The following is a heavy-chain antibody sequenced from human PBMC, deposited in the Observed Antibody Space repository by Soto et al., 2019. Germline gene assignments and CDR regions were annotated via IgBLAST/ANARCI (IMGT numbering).Heavy chain of an antibody. CDR3: ARGGYYGSGSDYNAGPYYYCGMDV. J-gene: IGHJ6*02. V-gene: IGHV1-69*01. CDR2: IIPIFGTA. Sequence: QVQLVQSGAEVKKPGSSVKVSCKASGGTFSSYAISWVRQAPGQGREWMGGIIPIFGTANYAQKFQGRVTITADEATSTAYMELSRLISEATAVYYCARGGYYGSGSDYNAGPYYYCGMDVWGQGTTVTVSS. D-gene: IGHD3-10*01. CDR1: GGTFSSYA.